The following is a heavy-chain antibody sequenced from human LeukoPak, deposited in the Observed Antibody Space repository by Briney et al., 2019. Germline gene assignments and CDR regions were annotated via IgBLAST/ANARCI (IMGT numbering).Heavy chain of an antibody. CDR3: AGAGSEGAHDAFDI. CDR1: GGSVSSGSYY. Sequence: SETLSLTCTVSGGSVSSGSYYWSWIRQPPGKGLEWIGYIYYSGSTNYNPSLKSRVTISVDTSKNQFSLKLSSVTAADTAVYYCAGAGSEGAHDAFDIWGQGKMVNVSS. V-gene: IGHV4-61*01. CDR2: IYYSGST. J-gene: IGHJ3*02. D-gene: IGHD1-26*01.